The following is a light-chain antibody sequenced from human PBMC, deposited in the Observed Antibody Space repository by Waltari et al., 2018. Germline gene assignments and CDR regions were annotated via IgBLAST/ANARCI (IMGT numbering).Light chain of an antibody. CDR3: QQYNSYSLLT. CDR1: QSISNW. V-gene: IGKV1-5*03. J-gene: IGKJ4*01. Sequence: DIQMTQSPYTLSASVGDRVIITCRASQSISNWLAWYQQKPGKAPKLLIYKESSLESGVPARFSGSGSGTVFTLTISSLQPDDFATYYCQQYNSYSLLTFGGGTKVEIK. CDR2: KES.